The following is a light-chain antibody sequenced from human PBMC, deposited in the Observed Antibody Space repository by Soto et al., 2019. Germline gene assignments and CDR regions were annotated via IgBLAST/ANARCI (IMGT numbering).Light chain of an antibody. CDR2: STS. Sequence: DIQMTQSPSSLSASVGDRVTITCRASQNIRNFLNWYQHKPGKAPKLLIYSTSTLETGAPSRFSGSGSGTDFTLTISGLQSDDFATYFCQQSYSTPPITFGQGTRLEIE. CDR3: QQSYSTPPIT. CDR1: QNIRNF. V-gene: IGKV1-39*01. J-gene: IGKJ5*01.